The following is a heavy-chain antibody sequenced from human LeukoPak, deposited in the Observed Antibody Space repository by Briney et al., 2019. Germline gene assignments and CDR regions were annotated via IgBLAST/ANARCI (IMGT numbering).Heavy chain of an antibody. CDR2: INPSGGNT. V-gene: IGHV1-46*01. CDR1: GYTFTSYY. CDR3: ARAGVVTPFDY. J-gene: IGHJ4*02. D-gene: IGHD4-23*01. Sequence: ASVKVSCKASGYTFTSYYMHWVRQAPGQGLEWMGIINPSGGNTSYAQKFQGRVTMTRDTSTSTVYMELSSLRSEDTAVYYCARAGVVTPFDYWGQGTLVTVSS.